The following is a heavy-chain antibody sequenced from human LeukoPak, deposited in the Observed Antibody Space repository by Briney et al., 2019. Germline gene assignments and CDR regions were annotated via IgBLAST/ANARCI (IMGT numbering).Heavy chain of an antibody. D-gene: IGHD2-8*01. CDR3: AGRYCTNGVCTLYYYYGMDV. J-gene: IGHJ6*02. CDR2: INHSGST. V-gene: IGHV4-34*01. Sequence: PSETLSLTCAVYAGSFSGYYWSLIRQPPGKGLEWIGEINHSGSTNYNPSLKSRVTISVDTSKNQFSLKLSSVTAADTAVYYCAGRYCTNGVCTLYYYYGMDVWGQGTTVTVSS. CDR1: AGSFSGYY.